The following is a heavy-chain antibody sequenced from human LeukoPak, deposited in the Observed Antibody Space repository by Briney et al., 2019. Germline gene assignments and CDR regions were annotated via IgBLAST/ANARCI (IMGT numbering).Heavy chain of an antibody. CDR3: ARLGSDAFDI. CDR1: GYTFTGYY. CDR2: IIPILGIA. V-gene: IGHV1-69*02. J-gene: IGHJ3*02. D-gene: IGHD6-6*01. Sequence: SVKVSCKASGYTFTGYYMHWVRQAPGQGLEWMGRIIPILGIANYAQKFQGRVTITADKSTSTAYMELSSLRSEDTAVYYCARLGSDAFDIWGQGTMVTVSS.